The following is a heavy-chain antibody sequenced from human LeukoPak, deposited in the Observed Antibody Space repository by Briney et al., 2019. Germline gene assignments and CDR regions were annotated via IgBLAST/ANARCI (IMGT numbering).Heavy chain of an antibody. CDR3: ARDIYMDV. CDR1: GGSISSSNW. Sequence: SETLSLTCAVSGGSISSSNWWSWVRQPPGKGLEWIGEIYHSGSTNYNPSLKSRVTISVDTSKNQFSLKLTSVTAADTAMYYCARDIYMDVWGKGTAVTVSS. V-gene: IGHV4-4*02. CDR2: IYHSGST. J-gene: IGHJ6*03.